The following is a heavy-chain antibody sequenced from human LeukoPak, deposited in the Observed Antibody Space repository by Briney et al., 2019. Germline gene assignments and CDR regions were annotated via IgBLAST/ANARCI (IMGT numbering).Heavy chain of an antibody. V-gene: IGHV3-66*01. Sequence: GGSLRLSCAASGFIVSNNYMGWVRQAPGRGLEWVSIIYSRGNTYYADSAKGRFTISRDNSKNTLYLQMNSLRAEDTAVYYCATRARSGYYYGMDVWGQGTTVTVSS. CDR3: ATRARSGYYYGMDV. CDR2: IYSRGNT. D-gene: IGHD3-3*01. CDR1: GFIVSNNY. J-gene: IGHJ6*02.